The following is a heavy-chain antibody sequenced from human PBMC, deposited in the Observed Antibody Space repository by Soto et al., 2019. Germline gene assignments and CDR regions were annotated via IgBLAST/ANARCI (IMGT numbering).Heavy chain of an antibody. CDR3: ARGQTLRAFEY. V-gene: IGHV4-59*01. CDR1: GAPLSVYT. Sequence: QVQLQESGPGLVKASETLSLTCTVSGAPLSVYTWNWIRQSPGKGLEWIGYTYSSGSTAYNASLQRRVTISVDTSKSEFSRKLTSVTAADTAVYYCARGQTLRAFEYWGQGALVSVSS. J-gene: IGHJ4*02. D-gene: IGHD2-15*01. CDR2: TYSSGST.